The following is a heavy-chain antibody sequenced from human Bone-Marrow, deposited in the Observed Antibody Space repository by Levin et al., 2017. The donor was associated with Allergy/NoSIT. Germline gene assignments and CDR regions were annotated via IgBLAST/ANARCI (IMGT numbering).Heavy chain of an antibody. Sequence: GGSLRLSCAASGFTFSSYWMHWVRQAPGKGLVWVSRINTDGSTTNYADSVKGRFTISRDNAKNTLYLQMNSLRAEDTAVYYCARALIVGATSGGEYWGQGTLVTVSS. J-gene: IGHJ4*02. D-gene: IGHD1-26*01. V-gene: IGHV3-74*01. CDR1: GFTFSSYW. CDR3: ARALIVGATSGGEY. CDR2: INTDGSTT.